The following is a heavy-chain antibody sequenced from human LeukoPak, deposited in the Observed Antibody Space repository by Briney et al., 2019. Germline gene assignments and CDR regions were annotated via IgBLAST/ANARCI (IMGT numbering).Heavy chain of an antibody. CDR2: IYTSGST. CDR3: ARVGIGVATIISNWFDP. J-gene: IGHJ5*02. Sequence: PSETLSLTCTVSGGSISSGSYYWSWIRQPAGKGLEWIGRIYTSGSTNYNPSLKSRVTISVDTSKNQFSLKLSSVTAADTAVYYCARVGIGVATIISNWFDPWGQGTLVTVSS. CDR1: GGSISSGSYY. V-gene: IGHV4-61*02. D-gene: IGHD5-24*01.